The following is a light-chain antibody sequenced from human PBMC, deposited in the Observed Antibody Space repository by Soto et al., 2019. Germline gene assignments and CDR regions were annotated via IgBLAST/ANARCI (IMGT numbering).Light chain of an antibody. V-gene: IGLV2-8*01. CDR1: SSDVGGFNY. CDR3: CSYAGSNDFYV. CDR2: EVT. J-gene: IGLJ1*01. Sequence: QSALTQPPSASGSPGQSVTISCTGTSSDVGGFNYVSWYQQHPGKAPKLMIYEVTKRPSGVPDRFSGSKSGNTASLTVSGLQAEDEDDYYCCSYAGSNDFYVFGTGTKLTVL.